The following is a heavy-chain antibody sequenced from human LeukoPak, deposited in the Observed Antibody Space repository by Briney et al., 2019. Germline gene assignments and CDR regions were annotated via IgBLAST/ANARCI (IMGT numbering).Heavy chain of an antibody. J-gene: IGHJ6*02. D-gene: IGHD3-16*01. CDR2: INPSGGST. V-gene: IGHV1-46*01. CDR3: ASPIMITFGGVTPPYYYYGMDV. Sequence: ASVKVSCKASGYTFTSYYMHWVRQAPGQGLEWMGIINPSGGSTSYAQKFQGRVTMTRDTSTSTVYMELSSLGSEDTAVYYCASPIMITFGGVTPPYYYYGMDVWGQGTTVTVSS. CDR1: GYTFTSYY.